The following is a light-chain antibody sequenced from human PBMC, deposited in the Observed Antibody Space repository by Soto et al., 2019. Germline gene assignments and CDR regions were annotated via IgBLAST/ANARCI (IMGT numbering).Light chain of an antibody. J-gene: IGKJ1*01. CDR2: GVY. Sequence: IVLTQSPGTLSLSPGERATLSCRASLTGNNNYLAWYQHKSGQAPRLLIYGVYTRATGIPHRFTGSGSGTEFTLTITRLEPEDSAVYFCQHYGYSRWTFGQGTKVEIK. CDR3: QHYGYSRWT. V-gene: IGKV3-20*01. CDR1: LTGNNNY.